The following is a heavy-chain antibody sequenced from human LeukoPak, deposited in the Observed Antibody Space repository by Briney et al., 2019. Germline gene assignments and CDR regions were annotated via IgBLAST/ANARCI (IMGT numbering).Heavy chain of an antibody. Sequence: ASVKVSCKLSGDTLTELSIHWARQSPGKGLEWMGGFVPEDGETIYAQKFQGRVTMTEDTFTDTAYMELSSLRSDDTAVYFCATLPRGHLFDSWGQGTLVTVSS. CDR2: FVPEDGET. V-gene: IGHV1-24*01. D-gene: IGHD3-10*01. CDR1: GDTLTELS. CDR3: ATLPRGHLFDS. J-gene: IGHJ4*02.